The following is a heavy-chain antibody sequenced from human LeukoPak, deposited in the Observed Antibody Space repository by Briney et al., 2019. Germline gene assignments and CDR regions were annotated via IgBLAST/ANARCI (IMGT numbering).Heavy chain of an antibody. CDR2: INTDGSST. Sequence: GGSLRLSCAASGFTVSSNYMSWVRQAPGKGLVWVSRINTDGSSTSYADSVKGRFTISRDNAKNTLYLQMNSLRAEDTAGYYCARVYNYGGNSRDAFDIWGQGTIVTVSS. CDR1: GFTVSSNY. V-gene: IGHV3-74*01. J-gene: IGHJ3*02. CDR3: ARVYNYGGNSRDAFDI. D-gene: IGHD4-23*01.